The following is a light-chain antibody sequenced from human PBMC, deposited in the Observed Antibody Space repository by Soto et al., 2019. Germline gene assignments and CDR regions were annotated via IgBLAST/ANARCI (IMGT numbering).Light chain of an antibody. V-gene: IGLV2-8*01. CDR2: EVS. CDR3: TSYAGSNNLV. Sequence: QSALTQPPSASGSPGQSVTISCTGTSSYIGGYNYVSWYQQHPGKAPKLIIYEVSKRPSGVPDRFSGSKSGNTASLTVSGLQAEDEADYYCTSYAGSNNLVFAGGTKLTVL. J-gene: IGLJ3*02. CDR1: SSYIGGYNY.